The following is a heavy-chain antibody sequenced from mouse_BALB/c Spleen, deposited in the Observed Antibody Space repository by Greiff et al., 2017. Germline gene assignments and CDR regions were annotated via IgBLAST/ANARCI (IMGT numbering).Heavy chain of an antibody. CDR2: ISYDGSN. J-gene: IGHJ2*01. V-gene: IGHV3-6*02. D-gene: IGHD1-1*01. CDR3: ARRDYYGYLDY. CDR1: GYSITSGYY. Sequence: EVQLQQSGPGLVKPSQSLSLTCSVTGYSITSGYYWNWIRQFPGNKLEWMGYISYDGSNNYNPSLKNRISITRDTSKNQFFLKLNSVTTEDTATYYCARRDYYGYLDYWGQGTTLTVSS.